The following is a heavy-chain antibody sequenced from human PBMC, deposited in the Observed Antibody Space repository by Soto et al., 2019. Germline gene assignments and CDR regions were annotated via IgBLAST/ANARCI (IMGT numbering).Heavy chain of an antibody. D-gene: IGHD4-4*01. J-gene: IGHJ5*02. Sequence: GGSLRLSCTASGFTFSDSWMTWVRQAPGKGLEWVARIKPDESEKKYADSVKGRFSISRDNAENSMYLQMDSLRGEDTAVYYCVRGGSNYASWGQGTLVTVSS. CDR3: VRGGSNYAS. V-gene: IGHV3-7*01. CDR2: IKPDESEK. CDR1: GFTFSDSW.